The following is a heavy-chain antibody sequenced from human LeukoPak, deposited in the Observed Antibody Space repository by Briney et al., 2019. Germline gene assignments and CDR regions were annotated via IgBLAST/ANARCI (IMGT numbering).Heavy chain of an antibody. V-gene: IGHV1-46*01. CDR1: GYTFTSYY. Sequence: ASVKVSCKASGYTFTSYYMHWVRQAPGQGLEWMGIINPSGGSTSYAQKFQGRVTMTRDTSTSTVYMELSSLRSEDTAVYYCARAGGRAHWYFDLWGRGTLVTVSA. J-gene: IGHJ2*01. CDR3: ARAGGRAHWYFDL. CDR2: INPSGGST. D-gene: IGHD1-26*01.